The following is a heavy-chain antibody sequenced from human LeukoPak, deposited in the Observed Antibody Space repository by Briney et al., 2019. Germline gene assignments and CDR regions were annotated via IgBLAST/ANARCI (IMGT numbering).Heavy chain of an antibody. J-gene: IGHJ6*02. CDR1: RHTSTTYA. CDR3: ARGYCSSTSCYMDV. D-gene: IGHD2-2*01. Sequence: ASVKVSCKASRHTSTTYAIHWVRQAPGQGLEWMGWINAGNGNIKYSQKLQGRVTITGDTSASTAYMELSSLRSEDTAVYYCARGYCSSTSCYMDVWGQGTTVT. V-gene: IGHV1-3*01. CDR2: INAGNGNI.